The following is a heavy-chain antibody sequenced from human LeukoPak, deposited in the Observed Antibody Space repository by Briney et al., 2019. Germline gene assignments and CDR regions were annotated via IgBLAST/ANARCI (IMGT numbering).Heavy chain of an antibody. J-gene: IGHJ4*02. CDR3: ARDGRYYGSGSYGLFDY. CDR2: ISSNGGST. Sequence: GGSLRLSCAASGFTFSSYAMHWVRQAPGKGLEYVSAISSNGGSTYYANSVKGRFTISRDNSKNTLYLQMGSLRAEDTAVYYCARDGRYYGSGSYGLFDYWGQGTLVTVSS. CDR1: GFTFSSYA. D-gene: IGHD3-10*01. V-gene: IGHV3-64*01.